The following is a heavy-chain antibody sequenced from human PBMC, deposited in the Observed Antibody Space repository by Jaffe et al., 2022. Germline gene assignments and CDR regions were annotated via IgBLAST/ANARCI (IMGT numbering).Heavy chain of an antibody. J-gene: IGHJ4*02. Sequence: QVQLQESGPGLVKPSETLSLTCTVSGGSISSYYWSWIRQPPGKGLEWIGYIYYSGSTNYNPSLKSRVTISVDTSKNQFSLKLSSVTAADTAVYYCARAARDGYNFGLDYWGQGTLVTVSS. CDR2: IYYSGST. CDR1: GGSISSYY. CDR3: ARAARDGYNFGLDY. D-gene: IGHD5-12*01. V-gene: IGHV4-59*01.